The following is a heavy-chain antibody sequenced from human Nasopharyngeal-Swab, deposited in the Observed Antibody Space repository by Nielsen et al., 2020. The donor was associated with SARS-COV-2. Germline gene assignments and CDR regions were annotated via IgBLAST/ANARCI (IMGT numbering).Heavy chain of an antibody. CDR3: ARDLRITIFGVAPYYYYGMDV. CDR1: GFTFSSYS. Sequence: GESLKISCAASGFTFSSYSMNWVRQAPGKGLEWVSSIISSSSYIYYADSVKGRFTISRDNAKNSLYLQMNSLRAEDTAVYYCARDLRITIFGVAPYYYYGMDVWGQGTTVTVSS. J-gene: IGHJ6*02. V-gene: IGHV3-21*01. D-gene: IGHD3-3*01. CDR2: IISSSSYI.